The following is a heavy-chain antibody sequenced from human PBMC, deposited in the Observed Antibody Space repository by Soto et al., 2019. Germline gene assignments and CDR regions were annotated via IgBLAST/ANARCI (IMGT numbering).Heavy chain of an antibody. CDR2: ISGSGGST. V-gene: IGHV3-23*01. Sequence: GGSLRLSCAASGFTFSSYAMSWVRQAPGKGLEWVSAISGSGGSTYYADSVKGRFTISRDNSKNTLYLQMNSLRAEDTAVYYCATSLSRITMIVVVITPFDYWGQGTLVTVS. J-gene: IGHJ4*02. CDR3: ATSLSRITMIVVVITPFDY. D-gene: IGHD3-22*01. CDR1: GFTFSSYA.